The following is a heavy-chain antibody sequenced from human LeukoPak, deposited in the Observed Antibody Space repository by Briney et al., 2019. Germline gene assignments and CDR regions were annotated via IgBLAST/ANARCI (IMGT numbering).Heavy chain of an antibody. D-gene: IGHD5-12*01. Sequence: KPSETLSLTCNVSGGSIGSRSFYWGWIRQPPGQGLEFIGSIDHSGNTNYSSSLKSRVTISADTSRNQFSLKLRSVTAADTAVYYCARRTSGGYSGYIDRWGLGTLVTVSS. CDR1: GGSIGSRSFY. J-gene: IGHJ5*02. CDR2: IDHSGNT. CDR3: ARRTSGGYSGYIDR. V-gene: IGHV4-39*01.